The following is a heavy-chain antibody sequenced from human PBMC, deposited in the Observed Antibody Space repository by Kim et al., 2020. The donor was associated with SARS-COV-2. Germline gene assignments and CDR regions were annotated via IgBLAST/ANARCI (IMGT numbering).Heavy chain of an antibody. Sequence: GSLRLSCAASGFTFSSYSMNWVRQAPGKGLEWVSSISSSSSYIYYADSVKGRFTISRDNAKNSLYLQMNSLRAEDTAVYYCARDRIVPAAIRRPDHGMDVWGQGTTVTVSS. J-gene: IGHJ6*02. V-gene: IGHV3-21*01. CDR1: GFTFSSYS. CDR3: ARDRIVPAAIRRPDHGMDV. CDR2: ISSSSSYI. D-gene: IGHD2-2*02.